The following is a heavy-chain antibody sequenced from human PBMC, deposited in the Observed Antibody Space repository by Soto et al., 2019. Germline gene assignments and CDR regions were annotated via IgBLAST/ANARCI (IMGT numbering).Heavy chain of an antibody. V-gene: IGHV3-23*01. CDR2: ITTSAIVTKT. CDR3: TILFATYYYYIDV. D-gene: IGHD2-15*01. CDR1: GFVFGNSA. J-gene: IGHJ6*03. Sequence: EVQLLESGGRVIQPGGALTVSCAASGFVFGNSAMSWVRQGPGKGREWVSAITTSAIVTKTFYSDSVKGRFTISRDDSQNTLYLQMNSLRGEDTAVYYCTILFATYYYYIDVWGNGTTVTVSS.